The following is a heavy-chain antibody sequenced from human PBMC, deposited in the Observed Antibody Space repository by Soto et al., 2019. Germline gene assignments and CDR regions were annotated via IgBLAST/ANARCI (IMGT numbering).Heavy chain of an antibody. V-gene: IGHV3-23*01. D-gene: IGHD6-19*01. CDR1: GFIFRDYA. J-gene: IGHJ4*02. Sequence: VQLLESGGGLVQPGGSLRLSCAASGFIFRDYAMNWVRQAPGKGLEWVSDISGRGDSARYADAVKGRFTISRDNSRDTMYLHMNSLRVDDTAVYYCVNERRGSGWSVCDFWGQGALVTVSS. CDR3: VNERRGSGWSVCDF. CDR2: ISGRGDSA.